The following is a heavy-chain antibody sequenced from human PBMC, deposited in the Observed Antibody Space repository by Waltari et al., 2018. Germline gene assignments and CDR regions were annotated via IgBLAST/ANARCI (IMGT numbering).Heavy chain of an antibody. Sequence: KPTQTLTLTCTFSGFSLSTSGMRVSWIRQPPGKALEWLARIDWDDDKFYSTSLKTRLTISKDTSKNQVVLTMTNMDPVDTATYYCARQEGATSNTWFDYWGQGTLVTVSS. CDR2: IDWDDDK. CDR1: GFSLSTSGMR. D-gene: IGHD1-26*01. J-gene: IGHJ4*02. CDR3: ARQEGATSNTWFDY. V-gene: IGHV2-70*04.